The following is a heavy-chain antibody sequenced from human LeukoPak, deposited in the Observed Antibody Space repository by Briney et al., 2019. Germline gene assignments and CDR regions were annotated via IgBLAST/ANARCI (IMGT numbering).Heavy chain of an antibody. CDR3: AKRGSDWYFDY. J-gene: IGHJ4*02. Sequence: PGRSLRLPCAASGFTFDDYAMHWVRHVPGKGLEWVSGVSWNSVGIGYADSVKGRFTVSRDNAKNSLYLQMNSLRTEDTALYYCAKRGSDWYFDYWGQGILVTVSS. CDR2: VSWNSVGI. D-gene: IGHD6-19*01. V-gene: IGHV3-9*01. CDR1: GFTFDDYA.